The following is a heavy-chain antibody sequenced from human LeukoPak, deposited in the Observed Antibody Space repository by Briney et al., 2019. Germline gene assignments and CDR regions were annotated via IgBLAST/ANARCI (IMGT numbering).Heavy chain of an antibody. V-gene: IGHV3-49*04. Sequence: GGSLRLSCTASGFTFGDYAMSWVRQAPGKGLEWVGFIRSKAYGGTTEYAASVKGRFTISRDDSKSIAYLQMNSLKTEDTAVYYCTTDHVDTAMATLSYFDYWGQGTLVTVSS. CDR1: GFTFGDYA. D-gene: IGHD5-18*01. CDR3: TTDHVDTAMATLSYFDY. J-gene: IGHJ4*02. CDR2: IRSKAYGGTT.